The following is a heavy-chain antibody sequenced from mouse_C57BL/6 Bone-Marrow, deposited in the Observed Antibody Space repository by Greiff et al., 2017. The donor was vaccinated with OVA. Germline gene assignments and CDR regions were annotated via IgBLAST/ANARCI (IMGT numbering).Heavy chain of an antibody. CDR1: GYTFTSYW. CDR3: ASGGLRPY. J-gene: IGHJ4*01. D-gene: IGHD2-4*01. V-gene: IGHV1-69*01. CDR2: IDPSDSYT. Sequence: QVQLQQPGAELVMPGASVKLSCKASGYTFTSYWMHWVKQRPGQGLEWIGEIDPSDSYTKYNQKFKGKSTLTVDKSSSTAYMQLSGLASEDSAVYYCASGGLRPYWGQGTSVTVSS.